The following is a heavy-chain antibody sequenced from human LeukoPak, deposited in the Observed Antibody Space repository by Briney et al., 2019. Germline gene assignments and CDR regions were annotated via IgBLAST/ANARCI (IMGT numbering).Heavy chain of an antibody. Sequence: KASETLSLTCTVSGGSISSSSYYWGWIRQPPGKGLEWIGSIYYSGSTYYNPSLKSRVTISVDRSKDQFSLKLSSVTAADTAVYYCARDSVIYGSGSYRRFDYWGRGTLVTVSS. V-gene: IGHV4-39*07. CDR1: GGSISSSSYY. CDR2: IYYSGST. D-gene: IGHD3-10*01. CDR3: ARDSVIYGSGSYRRFDY. J-gene: IGHJ4*02.